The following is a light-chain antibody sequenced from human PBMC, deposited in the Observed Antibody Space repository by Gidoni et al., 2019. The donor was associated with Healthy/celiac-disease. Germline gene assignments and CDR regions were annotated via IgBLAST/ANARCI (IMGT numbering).Light chain of an antibody. CDR2: GKN. V-gene: IGLV3-19*01. CDR3: NSRDSSGNVV. J-gene: IGLJ2*01. CDR1: SLRSYY. Sequence: SAELTQDTDVSVASGQTVRITYQGDSLRSYYASWYQQKPGQAPVLVIHGKNKRPPGVPDLFSGSISGNTASLTITGAPAEDEADYYCNSRDSSGNVVFGGGTKLPVL.